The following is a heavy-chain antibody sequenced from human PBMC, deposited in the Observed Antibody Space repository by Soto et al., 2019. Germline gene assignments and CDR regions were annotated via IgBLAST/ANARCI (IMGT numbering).Heavy chain of an antibody. Sequence: VQLVETGGGLIQPGGSLRLSCAASGFTVSSNYMSWVRQAPGKGLEWVSVIYSGGSTYYADSVKGRFTISRDNSKNTLYLQMNSLRAEDTAVYYCARGSRGGIYYYYYYGMDVWGQGTTVTVSS. D-gene: IGHD1-26*01. CDR1: GFTVSSNY. CDR3: ARGSRGGIYYYYYYGMDV. V-gene: IGHV3-53*02. CDR2: IYSGGST. J-gene: IGHJ6*02.